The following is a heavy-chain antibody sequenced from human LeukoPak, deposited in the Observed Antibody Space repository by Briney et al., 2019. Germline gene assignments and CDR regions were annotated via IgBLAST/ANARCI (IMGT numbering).Heavy chain of an antibody. V-gene: IGHV3-11*04. CDR1: GLTFSDCY. CDR3: ARDPNYDILTGHLWG. CDR2: ISSSGSTI. Sequence: GGSLRLSCAASGLTFSDCYLSWIRQAPGKGLEWVSYISSSGSTIYYADSVKGRFTISRDNAKNSLYLQMNSLRAEDTAVYYCARDPNYDILTGHLWGWGQGTLVTVSS. J-gene: IGHJ4*02. D-gene: IGHD3-9*01.